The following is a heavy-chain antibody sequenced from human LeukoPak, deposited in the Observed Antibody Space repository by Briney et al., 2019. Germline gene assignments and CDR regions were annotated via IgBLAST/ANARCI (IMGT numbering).Heavy chain of an antibody. V-gene: IGHV1-46*01. D-gene: IGHD4-17*01. CDR1: RYSFTGYY. CDR2: INPSGGST. CDR3: ARPSYGDYSFDY. J-gene: IGHJ4*02. Sequence: GASVKVSCKASRYSFTGYYMHWVRQAPGQGLEWMGIINPSGGSTSYAQKFQGRVTMTRDTSTSTVYMELSSLRSEDTAVYYCARPSYGDYSFDYWGQGTLVTVSS.